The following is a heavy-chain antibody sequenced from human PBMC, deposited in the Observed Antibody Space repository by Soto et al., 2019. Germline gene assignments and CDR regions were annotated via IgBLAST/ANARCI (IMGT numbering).Heavy chain of an antibody. Sequence: SETLSLTCAVSGGSISSYYWRWIRQPPGKGLECIGYICYNGSTNYNPSLKSRVTISVDTSKNQFSLKLSSVTAADTAVYYCARRYGSAFDIWGQGTIVTVSS. V-gene: IGHV4-59*01. CDR1: GGSISSYY. CDR2: ICYNGST. J-gene: IGHJ3*02. CDR3: ARRYGSAFDI. D-gene: IGHD3-10*01.